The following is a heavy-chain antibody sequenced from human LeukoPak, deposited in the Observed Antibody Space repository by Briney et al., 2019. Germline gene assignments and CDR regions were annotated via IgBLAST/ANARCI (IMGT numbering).Heavy chain of an antibody. D-gene: IGHD3-16*01. CDR2: INHDGST. J-gene: IGHJ6*02. CDR3: ARGFGYV. V-gene: IGHV4-34*01. CDR1: GFTFSGYA. Sequence: SGGSLRLSCAASGFTFSGYAMNWVRQAPGKGLEWIGEINHDGSTHYNPSLKSRVTISVDTSKNQFSLKLSSVTAADTAVYYCARGFGYVWGQGTTVTVSS.